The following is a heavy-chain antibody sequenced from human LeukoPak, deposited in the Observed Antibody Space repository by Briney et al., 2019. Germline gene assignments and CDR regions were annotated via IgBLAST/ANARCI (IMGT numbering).Heavy chain of an antibody. J-gene: IGHJ3*02. D-gene: IGHD3-3*02. CDR3: ARVRTRKSIPGDAFDI. V-gene: IGHV1-2*02. Sequence: GASVKVSCKASGYTSTGYYMHWVRQAPGQGLEWMGWINPNSGGTNYAQKFQGRVTMTRDTSISTAYMELSRLRSDDTAVYYCARVRTRKSIPGDAFDIWGQGTMVTVSS. CDR2: INPNSGGT. CDR1: GYTSTGYY.